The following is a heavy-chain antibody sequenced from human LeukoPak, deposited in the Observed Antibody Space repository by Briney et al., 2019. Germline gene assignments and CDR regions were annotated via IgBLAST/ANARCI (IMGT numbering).Heavy chain of an antibody. CDR2: IYTSGST. CDR3: ARVYYSNSYDYWYFDL. J-gene: IGHJ2*01. Sequence: SETLSLTCTVSGDSITSGTYYWTWIRQPAGKGLEWIGRIYTSGSTNYKPSLKSRVTISVDTSKNQFSLKLSSVTAADTAVYYCARVYYSNSYDYWYFDLWGRGTLVTVSS. CDR1: GDSITSGTYY. V-gene: IGHV4-61*02. D-gene: IGHD6-13*01.